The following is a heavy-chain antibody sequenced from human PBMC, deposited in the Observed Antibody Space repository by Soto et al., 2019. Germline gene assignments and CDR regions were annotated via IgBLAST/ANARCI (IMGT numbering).Heavy chain of an antibody. J-gene: IGHJ6*02. Sequence: PSWTLSLTCTVSGGSVSSSSYYWGWIRQPPGKGLEWIGTIYYSGSTYSNPSLKSRVTISVDTSKNQFSLKLSSVTAADTAVYYCARLWTYYYGMDVWGQGTTVTVS. D-gene: IGHD3-10*01. V-gene: IGHV4-39*01. CDR2: IYYSGST. CDR3: ARLWTYYYGMDV. CDR1: GGSVSSSSYY.